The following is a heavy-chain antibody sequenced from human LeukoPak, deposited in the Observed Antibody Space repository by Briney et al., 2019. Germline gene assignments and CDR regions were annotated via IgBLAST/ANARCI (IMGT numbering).Heavy chain of an antibody. J-gene: IGHJ5*02. CDR3: ARGVNYDFWSGYNNWFDP. V-gene: IGHV4-34*01. CDR2: INHSGST. CDR1: GASFSGYY. Sequence: SETLSLTCAVYGASFSGYYWSWIRQPPGKGLEWIGEINHSGSTNYNPSLKSRVTISVDTSKNQFSLKLSSVTAADTAVYYCARGVNYDFWSGYNNWFDPWGQGTLVTVSS. D-gene: IGHD3-3*01.